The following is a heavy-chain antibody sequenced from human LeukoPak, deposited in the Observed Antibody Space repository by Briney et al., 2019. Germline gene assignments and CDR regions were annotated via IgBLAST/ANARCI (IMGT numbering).Heavy chain of an antibody. D-gene: IGHD3-10*01. Sequence: SETLSLTCTVSGVSISSYYWSWIRQPPGKGLEWIGYIYSTGGTNYNPSLRSRVTISIDTSKNQFSLKLTSVTAADTAIYFCARDRDGSGFLDLWGRGTLVTVSS. CDR3: ARDRDGSGFLDL. CDR1: GVSISSYY. J-gene: IGHJ2*01. V-gene: IGHV4-59*01. CDR2: IYSTGGT.